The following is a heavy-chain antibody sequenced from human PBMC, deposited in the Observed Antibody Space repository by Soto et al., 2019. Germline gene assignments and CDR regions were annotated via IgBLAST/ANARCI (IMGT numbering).Heavy chain of an antibody. D-gene: IGHD2-2*01. CDR3: ARSSPYIVVRKPTGNQDYYGMDV. CDR2: IIPVFGTT. J-gene: IGHJ6*02. Sequence: SVKVSCKASGGTFSNYTISWVRQAPGQGLEWMGGIIPVFGTTDYEQKFQGRVTITADGSTSTAYMKLSSLRSADTAGYYCARSSPYIVVRKPTGNQDYYGMDVWGQGTTVTAS. V-gene: IGHV1-69*13. CDR1: GGTFSNYT.